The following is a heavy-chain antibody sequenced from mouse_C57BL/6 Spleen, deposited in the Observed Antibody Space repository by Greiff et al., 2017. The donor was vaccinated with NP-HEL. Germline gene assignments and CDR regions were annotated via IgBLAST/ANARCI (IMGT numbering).Heavy chain of an antibody. CDR2: IYPGDGDT. CDR1: GYAFSSYW. CDR3: ARGVNYGSSYNFDY. V-gene: IGHV1-80*01. Sequence: VQLQESGAELVKPGASVKISCKASGYAFSSYWMNWVKQRPGKGLEWIGQIYPGDGDTNYNGKFKGKATLTADKSSSTAYMQLSSLTSEDSAVYFCARGVNYGSSYNFDYWGQGTTLTVSS. D-gene: IGHD1-1*01. J-gene: IGHJ2*01.